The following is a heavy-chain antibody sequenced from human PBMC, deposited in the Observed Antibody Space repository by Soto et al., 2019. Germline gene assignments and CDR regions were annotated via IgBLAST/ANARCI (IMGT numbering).Heavy chain of an antibody. D-gene: IGHD3-22*01. CDR1: GFTFSSYG. Sequence: PGGSLRLSCAASGFTFSSYGMHGVRQAPGKGLEWVAVISYDGSNKYYADSVKGRFTISRDNSKNTLYLQMNSLRAEDTAVYYCAKDSDIVVVITTRPPDYWGQGTLVTVSS. CDR3: AKDSDIVVVITTRPPDY. CDR2: ISYDGSNK. V-gene: IGHV3-30*18. J-gene: IGHJ4*02.